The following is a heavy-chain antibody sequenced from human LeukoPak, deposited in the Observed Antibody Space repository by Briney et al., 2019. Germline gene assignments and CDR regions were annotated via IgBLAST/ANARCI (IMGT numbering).Heavy chain of an antibody. CDR3: ARGLRLGLNWFDP. V-gene: IGHV4-30-2*01. D-gene: IGHD3-16*01. J-gene: IGHJ5*02. Sequence: SHTLSLACPLDGRSISSRGDYWSWIRRTAGKGLDWFVYIYHSGSTNYHPSLKSRVTISVDKSKNQFSLKLSSVTAADTAVYYCARGLRLGLNWFDPWGQGTLVTVSS. CDR1: GRSISSRGDY. CDR2: IYHSGST.